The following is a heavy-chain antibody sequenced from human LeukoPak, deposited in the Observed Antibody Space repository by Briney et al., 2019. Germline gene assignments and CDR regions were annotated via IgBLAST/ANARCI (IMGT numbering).Heavy chain of an antibody. J-gene: IGHJ4*02. CDR1: GYTFTGYY. CDR3: ARGSPQYSGSYTGVDY. D-gene: IGHD1-26*01. Sequence: ASVKVSCKASGYTFTGYYMHWVRQAPGQGLEWMGWINPNSGGTNYAQKFQGRVTMTRDTSISTAYMELSRLRSDDTAVYYCARGSPQYSGSYTGVDYWGQGTLVTVSS. CDR2: INPNSGGT. V-gene: IGHV1-2*02.